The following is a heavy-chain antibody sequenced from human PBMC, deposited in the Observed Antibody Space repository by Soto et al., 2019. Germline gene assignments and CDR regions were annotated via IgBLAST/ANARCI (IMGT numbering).Heavy chain of an antibody. CDR2: ISSSSSYI. J-gene: IGHJ4*02. V-gene: IGHV3-21*01. CDR1: GFTFSSYS. Sequence: EVQLVESGGGLVKPGGSLRLSCAASGFTFSSYSMNWVRQAPGKGLEWVSSISSSSSYIYYADSVKGRFTISRDNAKNSLYLQMNSLRAEDTAVYYCARVGARYYYDSSGDYWGQGTLVTISS. CDR3: ARVGARYYYDSSGDY. D-gene: IGHD3-22*01.